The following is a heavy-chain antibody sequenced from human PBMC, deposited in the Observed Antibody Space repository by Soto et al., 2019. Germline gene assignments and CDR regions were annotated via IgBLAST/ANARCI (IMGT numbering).Heavy chain of an antibody. D-gene: IGHD3-22*01. CDR3: ARQDSSGYLDWFDP. CDR1: GGSISSSNW. J-gene: IGHJ5*02. Sequence: PSETLSLTCAVSGGSISSSNWWSWVRQPPGKGLEWIGEIYHSGSTNYNPSLKSRVTISVDKSKNQFSLKLSSVTAADTAVYYCARQDSSGYLDWFDPWGQGTLVTVSS. V-gene: IGHV4-4*02. CDR2: IYHSGST.